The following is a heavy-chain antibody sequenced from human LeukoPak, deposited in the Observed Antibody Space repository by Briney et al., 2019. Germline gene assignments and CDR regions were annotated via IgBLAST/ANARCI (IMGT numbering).Heavy chain of an antibody. D-gene: IGHD4-17*01. J-gene: IGHJ3*02. V-gene: IGHV5-51*01. CDR3: AALTTTVTTGGSDAFDI. CDR2: IYPGDSDT. Sequence: GESLKISCKGSGYIFSDFWIVCVRQMPGQGLEWMGIIYPGDSDTRYSPSFQGQVTISADKSISTAYLQLSSLKASDTAMYYCAALTTTVTTGGSDAFDIWGQGTMVTVSS. CDR1: GYIFSDFW.